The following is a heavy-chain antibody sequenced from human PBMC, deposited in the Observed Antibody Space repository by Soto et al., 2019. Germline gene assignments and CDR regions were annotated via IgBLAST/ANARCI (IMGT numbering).Heavy chain of an antibody. J-gene: IGHJ3*02. V-gene: IGHV1-18*04. Sequence: QVQLVQSGAEVKKPGASVKVSCKASGYTFTSYGISWVRQAPGQGLEWMGWISAYNGNTNYAQKLQGRVTMTTDTSTSTAYMELRSLRSDDTAVYYCARDLAAGVEWLLSSLHAFDIWGQGTMVTVSS. CDR2: ISAYNGNT. CDR3: ARDLAAGVEWLLSSLHAFDI. D-gene: IGHD3-3*01. CDR1: GYTFTSYG.